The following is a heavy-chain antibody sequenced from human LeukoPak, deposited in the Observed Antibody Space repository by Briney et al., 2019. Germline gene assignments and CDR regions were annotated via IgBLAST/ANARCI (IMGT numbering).Heavy chain of an antibody. Sequence: ASVKVSCNASGYSFTNYYMHWVRQAPGQGLEWMGIINPSGGSTSYAQNFQGRVTMTRDTSTSTLYMELSSLRSEDTAVYYCARGITMVRGALTSNWFDPSNCFDPCGQGTLVTVSS. CDR3: ARGITMVRGALTSNWFDPSNCFDP. J-gene: IGHJ5*02. CDR1: GYSFTNYY. V-gene: IGHV1-46*03. D-gene: IGHD3-10*01. CDR2: INPSGGST.